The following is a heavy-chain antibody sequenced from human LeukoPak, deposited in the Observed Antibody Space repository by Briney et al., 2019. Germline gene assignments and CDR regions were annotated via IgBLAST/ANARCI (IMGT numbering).Heavy chain of an antibody. CDR3: ARVLCSGGDCYSLFDY. CDR1: GYTFTSYG. D-gene: IGHD2-15*01. J-gene: IGHJ4*02. CDR2: VSGYNGNT. V-gene: IGHV1-18*01. Sequence: ASVKVSCKASGYTFTSYGISWVRQAPGQGLEWMGWVSGYNGNTNYAQNLRGRVTMTTDTSTSTAYMDLRSLRSDDTAVYYCARVLCSGGDCYSLFDYWGQGTLVTVSS.